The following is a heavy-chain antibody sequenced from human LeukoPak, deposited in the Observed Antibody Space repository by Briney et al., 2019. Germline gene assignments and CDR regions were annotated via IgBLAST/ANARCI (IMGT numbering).Heavy chain of an antibody. CDR3: SRAYSTGWLGINDY. V-gene: IGHV3-49*04. CDR2: IRNKANGGTS. D-gene: IGHD6-19*01. Sequence: PGGSLRLSCSACGFTFSDYAVTWVRQAPGKGLEWVGFIRNKANGGTSDYAASVKGRFTSSRDDSKTIAYLQMNSLKIEDTAVYYCSRAYSTGWLGINDYWGQGAQVTVSS. J-gene: IGHJ4*02. CDR1: GFTFSDYA.